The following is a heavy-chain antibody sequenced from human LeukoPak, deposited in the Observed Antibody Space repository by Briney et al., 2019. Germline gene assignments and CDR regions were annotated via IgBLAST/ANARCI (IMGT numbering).Heavy chain of an antibody. CDR3: ATAEGEN. J-gene: IGHJ4*02. CDR1: GFTVSSNR. V-gene: IGHV3-53*01. CDR2: IYSGYGT. Sequence: GGSLRLSCAASGFTVSSNRMSWVRQAPGKGLEWVSIIYSGYGTYYADSVKGRFTISRDNSKNTLYLQMNSLRAEDTAVYYCATAEGENWGQGTLVTVSS. D-gene: IGHD3-16*01.